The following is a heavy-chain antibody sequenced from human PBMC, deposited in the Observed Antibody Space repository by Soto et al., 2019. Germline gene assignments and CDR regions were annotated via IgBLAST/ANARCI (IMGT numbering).Heavy chain of an antibody. Sequence: QVQLVQSGAEVKKPGASVKVSCKASGYTFTGYDIDWVRQATGQGLEWMGWMNPNSGSTGYAQKFQGRVTMTRNTSISTAYMELSSLRSEGTAVYYCAGGRVYHYSSGSTELGDYWGQGTLVTVSS. V-gene: IGHV1-8*01. CDR3: AGGRVYHYSSGSTELGDY. CDR1: GYTFTGYD. J-gene: IGHJ4*02. D-gene: IGHD3-10*01. CDR2: MNPNSGST.